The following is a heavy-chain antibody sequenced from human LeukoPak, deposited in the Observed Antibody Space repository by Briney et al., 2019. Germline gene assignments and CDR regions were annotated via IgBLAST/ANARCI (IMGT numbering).Heavy chain of an antibody. Sequence: SETLSLTCTVSGGSISSYYWSWIRQPPGKGLEWIGSIYYSGSTYYNPSLKSRVTISVDTSKNQFSLKLSSVTAADTAVYYCARRSVVVPAAITDWGQGTLVTVSS. J-gene: IGHJ4*02. V-gene: IGHV4-59*05. CDR1: GGSISSYY. D-gene: IGHD2-2*02. CDR3: ARRSVVVPAAITD. CDR2: IYYSGST.